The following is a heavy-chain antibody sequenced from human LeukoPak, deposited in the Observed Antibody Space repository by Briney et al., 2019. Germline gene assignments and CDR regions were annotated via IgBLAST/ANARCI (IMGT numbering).Heavy chain of an antibody. CDR3: ARSVDYDSSGYYSY. J-gene: IGHJ4*02. D-gene: IGHD3-22*01. CDR1: GYTFTSYG. V-gene: IGHV1-18*01. Sequence: ASVKVSCKASGYTFTSYGISWVRQAPGQGLERMGWISAYNGNTNYAQKLQGRVTMTTDTSTSTAYMELRSLRFDDTAVYYCARSVDYDSSGYYSYWGQGTLVTVSS. CDR2: ISAYNGNT.